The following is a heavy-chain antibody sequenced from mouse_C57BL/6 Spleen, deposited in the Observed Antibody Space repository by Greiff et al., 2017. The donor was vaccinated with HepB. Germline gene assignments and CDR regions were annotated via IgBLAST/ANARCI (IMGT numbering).Heavy chain of an antibody. V-gene: IGHV1-53*01. CDR2: INPSNGGT. CDR3: AREWVIYYDYDGGFDY. D-gene: IGHD2-4*01. CDR1: GYTFTSYW. J-gene: IGHJ2*01. Sequence: QVQLQQPGTELVKPGASVKLSCKASGYTFTSYWMHWVKQRPGQGLEWIGNINPSNGGTNYNEKFKSKATLTVDKSSSTAYMQLSSLTSEDSAVYYCAREWVIYYDYDGGFDYWGQGTTLTVSS.